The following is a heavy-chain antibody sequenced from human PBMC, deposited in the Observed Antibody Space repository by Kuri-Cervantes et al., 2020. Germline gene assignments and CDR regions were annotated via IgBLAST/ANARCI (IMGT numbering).Heavy chain of an antibody. Sequence: GGSLRLSCAASGFTFSSYAMHWVRQAPGKGLEWVAVISYDGSNKYYADSVKGRFTISRDNSKNTLYLQMNSLRAEDTAVYYCAKLPAPRNRGGSYYPDYWGQGTLVTSSS. D-gene: IGHD3-10*01. V-gene: IGHV3-30*18. CDR2: ISYDGSNK. CDR3: AKLPAPRNRGGSYYPDY. CDR1: GFTFSSYA. J-gene: IGHJ4*02.